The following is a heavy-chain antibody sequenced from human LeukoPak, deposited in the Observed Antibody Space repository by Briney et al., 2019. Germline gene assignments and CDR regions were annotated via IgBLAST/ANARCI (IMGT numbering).Heavy chain of an antibody. J-gene: IGHJ4*02. CDR1: GFTFSSYS. D-gene: IGHD2/OR15-2a*01. Sequence: GGSLRLSRAASGFTFSSYSMNWVRQAPGKGLEWVSFISSSRSYIYYADSVKGRFTISRDNAKNSLYLQMNSLRADDTAVYYCARGVGNFRYYFDSWGQGTLVTVSS. CDR2: ISSSRSYI. V-gene: IGHV3-21*01. CDR3: ARGVGNFRYYFDS.